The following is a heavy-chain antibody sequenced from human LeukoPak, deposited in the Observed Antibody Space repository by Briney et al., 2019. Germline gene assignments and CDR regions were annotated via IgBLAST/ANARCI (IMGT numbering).Heavy chain of an antibody. CDR1: GGSISSYY. J-gene: IGHJ6*03. CDR3: ARQAYYYYYMDV. CDR2: IYYSGRT. Sequence: SETLSLTCSVSGGSISSYYWSWIRQPPGRGLEWIGYIYYSGRTSYNPSLKSRVTISVDTSKNQFSLRLSSVTAADTAVYYCARQAYYYYYMDVWGKGTTVTISS. V-gene: IGHV4-59*08.